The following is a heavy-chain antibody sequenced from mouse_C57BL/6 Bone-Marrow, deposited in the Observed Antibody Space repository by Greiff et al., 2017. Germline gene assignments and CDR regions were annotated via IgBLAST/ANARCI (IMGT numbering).Heavy chain of an antibody. J-gene: IGHJ2*01. V-gene: IGHV1-50*01. Sequence: VQLQQPGAELVKPGASVKLSCKASGYTFTSYWMQWVKQRPGQGLEWIGEIDPSDSYTNYNPKFQGKDTLTVDTSSSTAYMQLSSLTSEDSAVYYCARGGYYGSYFDYWGQGTTLTVSS. CDR1: GYTFTSYW. CDR3: ARGGYYGSYFDY. D-gene: IGHD1-1*01. CDR2: IDPSDSYT.